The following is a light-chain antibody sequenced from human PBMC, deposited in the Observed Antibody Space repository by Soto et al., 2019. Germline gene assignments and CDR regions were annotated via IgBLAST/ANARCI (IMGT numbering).Light chain of an antibody. CDR3: SSYTRSSNYV. CDR2: EVS. V-gene: IGLV2-14*01. J-gene: IGLJ1*01. Sequence: QSALTQPASVSGSPGQSITISCTGSSTDVGGYNYVSWYQQHPGKAPKVMVYEVSNRPSGVSNRFSGSKSGNTASLTISGLQAEAEADYYCSSYTRSSNYVFGNATKVTV. CDR1: STDVGGYNY.